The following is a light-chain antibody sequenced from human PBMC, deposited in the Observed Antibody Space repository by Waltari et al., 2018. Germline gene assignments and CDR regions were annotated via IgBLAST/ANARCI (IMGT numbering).Light chain of an antibody. CDR1: QTISIY. CDR3: QHSYSTPPFT. Sequence: DIQMTQSPSSLSASAGASVTISCRASQTISIYLNWFQQKPGKAPKLLIYAASSLQSGVPSRFSGSGSGTDFTLTISSLQPEDFATYYCQHSYSTPPFTFGPGTKVDIK. J-gene: IGKJ3*01. CDR2: AAS. V-gene: IGKV1-39*01.